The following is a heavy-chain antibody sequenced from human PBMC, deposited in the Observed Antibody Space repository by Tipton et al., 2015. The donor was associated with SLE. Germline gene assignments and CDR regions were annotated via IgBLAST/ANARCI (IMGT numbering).Heavy chain of an antibody. J-gene: IGHJ4*02. Sequence: LRLSCTVSGGSISRGSYYWSWIRQPPGKGLEWIGEINHSGSTNHNPSLKRRVTISVDTSKNQFSLKLSSVTAADTAVYYCARLIAARLPFDYWGQGTLVTVSS. D-gene: IGHD6-6*01. V-gene: IGHV4-39*07. CDR2: INHSGST. CDR1: GGSISRGSYY. CDR3: ARLIAARLPFDY.